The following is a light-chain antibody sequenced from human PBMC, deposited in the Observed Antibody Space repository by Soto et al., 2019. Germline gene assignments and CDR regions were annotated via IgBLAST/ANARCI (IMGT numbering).Light chain of an antibody. Sequence: QSVLTQPPSASGTPGQRVTISCSGSSSNIGNNYVHWYQQLPGTAPKLLIYRNNQRPSGVPDRFSGSKSGTSASLAISGLRSEDEADYYCATWDDSLNGHWVFGGGTKVTVL. CDR3: ATWDDSLNGHWV. CDR2: RNN. V-gene: IGLV1-47*01. CDR1: SSNIGNNY. J-gene: IGLJ3*02.